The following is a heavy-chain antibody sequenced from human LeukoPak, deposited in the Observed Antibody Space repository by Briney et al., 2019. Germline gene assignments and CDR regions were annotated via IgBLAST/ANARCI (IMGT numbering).Heavy chain of an antibody. CDR1: GHTFSSYD. CDR3: ARLPKYSRPLDY. Sequence: GASVKVSCKASGHTFSSYDINWVRQATGQGLEWMGWMNPNSGNTAYAQKFQGRVTMSRDTSISTAYMELSSLRSEHTAVYYCARLPKYSRPLDYWGQGTLVTVSS. CDR2: MNPNSGNT. V-gene: IGHV1-8*02. J-gene: IGHJ4*02. D-gene: IGHD6-6*01.